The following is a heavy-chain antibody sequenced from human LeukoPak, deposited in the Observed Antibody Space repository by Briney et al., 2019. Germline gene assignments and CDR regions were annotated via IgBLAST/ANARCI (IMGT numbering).Heavy chain of an antibody. V-gene: IGHV4-59*08. D-gene: IGHD6-6*01. J-gene: IGHJ3*02. CDR2: IYYSGNT. CDR1: GGSISGYY. Sequence: SETVSLTCTVSGGSISGYYWSWIRQPPGKGLEWIGYIYYSGNTNYNPSPKSRLTISIDTSENQFSLKLSSVTAADTAVYYCAREYSSSSGRRAFDIWGQGTMVTVSS. CDR3: AREYSSSSGRRAFDI.